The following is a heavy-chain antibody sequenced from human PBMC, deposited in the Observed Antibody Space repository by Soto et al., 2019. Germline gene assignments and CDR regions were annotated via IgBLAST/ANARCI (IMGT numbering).Heavy chain of an antibody. CDR2: INEDGSEK. J-gene: IGHJ3*02. Sequence: DVQLVESGGDLVLPGGSLRLSCADSRFTFRVSWVAWVRQAPGKGLECVANINEDGSEKPYVDSVRGRFTISRDNAKNSLYLQMNRLRSEDTAVYYCARGARIWGQGTMVTVSP. CDR1: RFTFRVSW. CDR3: ARGARI. V-gene: IGHV3-7*01.